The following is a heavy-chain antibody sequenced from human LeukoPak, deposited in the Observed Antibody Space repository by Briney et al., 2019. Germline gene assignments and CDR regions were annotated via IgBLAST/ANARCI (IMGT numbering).Heavy chain of an antibody. Sequence: GGSLRLSCAASGFTFSSYSMNWVRQAPGKGLEWVSYISSSGGTIYYADSVKGRFTISRDNAKNSLYLQMNSLRAEDTAVYYCARVGRDQSSFDYWGQGTLVTVSS. CDR1: GFTFSSYS. CDR3: ARVGRDQSSFDY. J-gene: IGHJ4*02. D-gene: IGHD2-2*01. V-gene: IGHV3-48*04. CDR2: ISSSGGTI.